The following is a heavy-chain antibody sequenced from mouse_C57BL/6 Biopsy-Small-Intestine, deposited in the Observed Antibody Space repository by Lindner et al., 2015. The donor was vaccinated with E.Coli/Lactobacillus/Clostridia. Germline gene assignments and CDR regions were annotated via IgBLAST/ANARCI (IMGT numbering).Heavy chain of an antibody. CDR2: INPSRRFT. Sequence: VQLQESGAELARPGASVKMSCKASGYIFTDYTMHWVRQRPGQGLEWIGYINPSRRFTEYNQKLEDRATLTADKSSSTAYLHLSSLTSEDTAVYYCTTGKYYVSNHYWGQGTTLTVSS. V-gene: IGHV1-4*01. D-gene: IGHD1-1*01. CDR1: GYIFTDYT. J-gene: IGHJ2*01. CDR3: TTGKYYVSNHY.